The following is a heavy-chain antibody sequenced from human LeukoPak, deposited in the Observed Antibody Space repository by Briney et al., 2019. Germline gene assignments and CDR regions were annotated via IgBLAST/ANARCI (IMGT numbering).Heavy chain of an antibody. CDR2: TFSTST. D-gene: IGHD5-24*01. CDR1: VDSVSSSPYY. CDR3: ARYKFHNYFDP. J-gene: IGHJ5*02. Sequence: SEILSLTCSVSVDSVSSSPYYWGWIRQPPGKGLEWIGNTFSTSTLYNASLRSRVTILVDTSKNQFSLKLTSATAADTAIYYCARYKFHNYFDPWGQGTLVVVSS. V-gene: IGHV4-61*01.